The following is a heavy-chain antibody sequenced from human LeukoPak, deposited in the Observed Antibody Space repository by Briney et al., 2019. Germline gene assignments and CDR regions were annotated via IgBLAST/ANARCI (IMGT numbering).Heavy chain of an antibody. CDR1: GFTPITND. J-gene: IGHJ4*02. V-gene: IGHV3-53*01. D-gene: IGHD1-14*01. Sequence: GGALRLSRAAPGFTPITNDMTWGPPAPRKGLEWGSVLYSDGNTKYADSVQGRFTISRDNSKNTLYLEMNSLSPDDTAVYYCARGVEPLAANTLAYWGQGTLVTVSS. CDR2: LYSDGNT. CDR3: ARGVEPLAANTLAY.